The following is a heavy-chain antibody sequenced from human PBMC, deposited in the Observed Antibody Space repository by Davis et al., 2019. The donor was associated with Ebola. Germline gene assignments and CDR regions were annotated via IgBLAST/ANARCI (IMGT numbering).Heavy chain of an antibody. CDR1: GDSVSINSDA. CDR3: ARMKWNPRYFDY. D-gene: IGHD1-1*01. J-gene: IGHJ4*02. Sequence: LRLSCAISGDSVSINSDAWNWIRQSPSRGLEWLGRTFYNSKWYNDYAVSVKSRITINPDTSKNQLSLQLNSVTPEDTAVYYCARMKWNPRYFDYWGPGILVTVSS. V-gene: IGHV6-1*01. CDR2: TFYNSKWYN.